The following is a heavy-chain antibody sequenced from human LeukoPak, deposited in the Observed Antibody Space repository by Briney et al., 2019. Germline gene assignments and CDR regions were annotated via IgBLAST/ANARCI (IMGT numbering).Heavy chain of an antibody. CDR2: ISGSGGST. Sequence: GGSLRLSCAASGFTFSNAWMSWVRQAPGKGLEWVSAISGSGGSTYYADSVKGRFTISRDNSKNTLYLQMNSLRAEDTAVYYCAKDHSSGSYDYWGQGTLVTVSS. D-gene: IGHD1-26*01. V-gene: IGHV3-23*01. J-gene: IGHJ4*02. CDR1: GFTFSNAW. CDR3: AKDHSSGSYDY.